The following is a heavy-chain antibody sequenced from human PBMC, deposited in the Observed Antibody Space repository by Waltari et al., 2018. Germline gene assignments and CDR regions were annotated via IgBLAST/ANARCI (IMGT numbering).Heavy chain of an antibody. D-gene: IGHD4-17*01. Sequence: QSQLVHSEAEVLTPGASGNVSCRFSGTSTTKYPWPGVRQAPGKGLEGMGSFDPEDGEGTYAQGVLDRVTMTEDRSTNTAYMELSSLRLEDTAVYYCATGGDYDEYALHYFRGLDVWGQGTTVIVAS. J-gene: IGHJ6*02. CDR2: FDPEDGEG. CDR1: GTSTTKYP. V-gene: IGHV1-24*01. CDR3: ATGGDYDEYALHYFRGLDV.